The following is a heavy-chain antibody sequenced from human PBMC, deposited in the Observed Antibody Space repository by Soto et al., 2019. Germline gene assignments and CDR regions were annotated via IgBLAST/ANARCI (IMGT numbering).Heavy chain of an antibody. CDR3: ARDKASRDPFSIFQEGPAGPSFDC. D-gene: IGHD3-16*01. CDR2: IKEDGSEK. CDR1: GFPFSNSW. Sequence: PGGSLRLSCAASGFPFSNSWMSWVRQAPGKGQEWVANIKEDGSEKYYVSSVKGRFTISRDNAKNSLYLQMNSLRVEDTAVYYCARDKASRDPFSIFQEGPAGPSFDCWGHGTLVTVSS. V-gene: IGHV3-7*03. J-gene: IGHJ4*01.